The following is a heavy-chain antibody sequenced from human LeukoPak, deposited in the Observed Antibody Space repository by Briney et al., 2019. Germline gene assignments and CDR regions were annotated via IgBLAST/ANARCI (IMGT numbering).Heavy chain of an antibody. Sequence: AASVKVSCKVSGYTLTELSMHWVRQAPGKGLEWMGGFDPEDGETIYAQKFQGRVTMTEDTSTDTAYMELSSLRSEDTAVYYCATDGTWGGPFDYWGQGTLVTVSS. D-gene: IGHD3-16*01. J-gene: IGHJ4*02. CDR3: ATDGTWGGPFDY. CDR2: FDPEDGET. CDR1: GYTLTELS. V-gene: IGHV1-24*01.